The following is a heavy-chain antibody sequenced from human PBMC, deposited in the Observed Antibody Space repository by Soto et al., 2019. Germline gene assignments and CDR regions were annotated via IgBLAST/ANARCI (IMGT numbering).Heavy chain of an antibody. D-gene: IGHD1-1*01. CDR1: GYTXTSYG. CDR2: ISAYNGNT. V-gene: IGHV1-18*01. CDR3: ARGLLEPLGIDY. J-gene: IGHJ4*02. Sequence: GXSXKVSFKASGYTXTSYGIGLVRQAPGQGLEWMGWISAYNGNTNYAQKLQGRVTMTTDTSTSTAYIELRSLRSYYTAVYYCARGLLEPLGIDYWGQGNMVTASS.